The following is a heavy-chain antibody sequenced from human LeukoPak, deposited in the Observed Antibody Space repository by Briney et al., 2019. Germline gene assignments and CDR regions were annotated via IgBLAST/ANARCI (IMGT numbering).Heavy chain of an antibody. CDR1: GYTFTAYY. CDR3: AREGDGYSGYEAPDY. D-gene: IGHD5-12*01. V-gene: IGHV1-2*02. Sequence: ASVKVSCKASGYTFTAYYMHWVRQAPGQGLEWMGWINPNSGVTNYAQKFQGRVTMTRDTSISTAYMELSRLRSDDTAVYYCAREGDGYSGYEAPDYWGQGTLVTVSS. J-gene: IGHJ4*02. CDR2: INPNSGVT.